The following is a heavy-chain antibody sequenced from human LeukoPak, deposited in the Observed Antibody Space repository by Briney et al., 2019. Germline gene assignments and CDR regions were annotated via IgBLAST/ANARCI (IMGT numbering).Heavy chain of an antibody. D-gene: IGHD3-22*01. J-gene: IGHJ5*02. CDR3: ARDKTDRGRFDP. V-gene: IGHV3-21*01. CDR1: GFTFSSYS. Sequence: GGSLRLSCAASGFTFSSYSMNWVRQAPGKGLEWVSSISSSSSYIYYADSVKGRFTISRDNAKNSLYLQMSSLRAEDTAVYYCARDKTDRGRFDPWGQGTLVTVSS. CDR2: ISSSSSYI.